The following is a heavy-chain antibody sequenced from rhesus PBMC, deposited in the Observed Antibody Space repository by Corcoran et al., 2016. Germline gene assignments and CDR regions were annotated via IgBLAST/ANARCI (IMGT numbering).Heavy chain of an antibody. CDR1: GGSISSNY. Sequence: QVQLQESGPGLVKPSETLSLTCAVSGGSISSNYWSWIRQPPGTGLEWIGYIYGGSGSTSYNPSLKSRVTISTDTSKNHFSLKLGSVTAADTAVYYCARDFCTGRCCYSYGLDSWGQGVVVTVSS. CDR3: ARDFCTGRCCYSYGLDS. CDR2: IYGGSGST. V-gene: IGHV4-147*01. J-gene: IGHJ6*01. D-gene: IGHD2-21*01.